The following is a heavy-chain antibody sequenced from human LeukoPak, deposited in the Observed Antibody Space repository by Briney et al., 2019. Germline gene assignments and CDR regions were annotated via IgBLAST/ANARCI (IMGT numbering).Heavy chain of an antibody. J-gene: IGHJ4*02. CDR1: GFAFSDYY. CDR2: ISGSGGST. V-gene: IGHV3-23*01. D-gene: IGHD6-13*01. Sequence: PGGSLRLSCTASGFAFSDYYMSWVRQAPGKGLEWVSAISGSGGSTYYADSVKGRFTISRDNSKNTLYLQMNSLRAEDTAAYYCAKGRIAAGYYFDYWGQGTLVTVSS. CDR3: AKGRIAAGYYFDY.